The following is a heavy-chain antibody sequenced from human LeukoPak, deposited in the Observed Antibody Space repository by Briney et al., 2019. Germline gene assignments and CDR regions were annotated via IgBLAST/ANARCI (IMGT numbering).Heavy chain of an antibody. Sequence: ASVKVSCKASGYTFIGYYMHWVRQAPGQGLEWMGWINPNSGGTNYAQKFQGRVTMTRDTSISTAYMELSRLRSDDTAVYYCARGKQLVRNNWFDPWGQGTLVTVSS. V-gene: IGHV1-2*02. J-gene: IGHJ5*02. CDR2: INPNSGGT. CDR1: GYTFIGYY. CDR3: ARGKQLVRNNWFDP. D-gene: IGHD6-13*01.